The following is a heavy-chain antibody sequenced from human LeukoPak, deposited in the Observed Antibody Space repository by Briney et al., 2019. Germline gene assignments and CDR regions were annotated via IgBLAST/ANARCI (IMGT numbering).Heavy chain of an antibody. D-gene: IGHD3-16*01. CDR1: RFTFTNYW. CDR2: IKPDGSDK. V-gene: IGHV3-7*01. CDR3: ARVGPQGADHYVDV. J-gene: IGHJ6*03. Sequence: GGSLRLSCVVSRFTFTNYWMGWVRQAPGKGLEWVGNIKPDGSDKYYMDSMKGRFTISRDNSENSLHLHMNSLRAEDTAVYYCARVGPQGADHYVDVWGKGTTVTISS.